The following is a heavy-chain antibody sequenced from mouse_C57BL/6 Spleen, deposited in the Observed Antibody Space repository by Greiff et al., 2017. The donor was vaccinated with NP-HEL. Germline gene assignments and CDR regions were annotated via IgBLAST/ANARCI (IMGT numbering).Heavy chain of an antibody. CDR2: INYDGSST. J-gene: IGHJ2*01. CDR1: GFTFSDYY. Sequence: EVMLVESEGGLVQPGSSMKLSCTASGFTFSDYYMAWVRQVPEKGLEWVANINYDGSSTYYLDSLKSRFIISRDNAKNILYLQMSSLKSEDTATYYCAREGTGTGFDYWGQGTTLTVSS. V-gene: IGHV5-16*01. CDR3: AREGTGTGFDY. D-gene: IGHD4-1*01.